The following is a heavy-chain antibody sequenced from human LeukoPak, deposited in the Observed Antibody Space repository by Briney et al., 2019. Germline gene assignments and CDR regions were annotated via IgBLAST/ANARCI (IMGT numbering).Heavy chain of an antibody. J-gene: IGHJ4*02. CDR1: GFTFSSYW. Sequence: GGSLRLSCAASGFTFSSYWMHWVRQAPGKGLVWVSRINSDGSSTSYADSVKGRFTISRDNSKNTLYLQMNSLRAEDTAVYYCARDKVTIFGSPEALYFDYWGQGTLVTVSS. D-gene: IGHD3-3*01. CDR3: ARDKVTIFGSPEALYFDY. V-gene: IGHV3-74*01. CDR2: INSDGSST.